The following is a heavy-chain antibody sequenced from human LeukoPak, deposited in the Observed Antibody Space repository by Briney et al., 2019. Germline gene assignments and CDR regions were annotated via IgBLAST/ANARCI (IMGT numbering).Heavy chain of an antibody. Sequence: GGSLRLSSAASGLTFSSYEMKWGRQAPGKGLEWVSYISSSGSTIYYADSVKGRFTISRDNAKNSLYLQMNSLRAEDTAVYYCARYSRTDQYEFDYWGQGTLVTVSS. CDR3: ARYSRTDQYEFDY. CDR1: GLTFSSYE. V-gene: IGHV3-48*03. CDR2: ISSSGSTI. J-gene: IGHJ4*02. D-gene: IGHD2-2*01.